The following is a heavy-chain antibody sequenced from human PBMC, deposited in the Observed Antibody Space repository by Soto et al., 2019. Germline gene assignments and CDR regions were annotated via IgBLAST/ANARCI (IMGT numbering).Heavy chain of an antibody. CDR2: ISAYNGNT. D-gene: IGHD3-3*01. CDR3: ARVFDDFWSGFFMSVGWFDP. J-gene: IGHJ5*02. Sequence: ASVTVCCKDSGYTYTSYGISWVRQDTGQGLEWMGWISAYNGNTNYAQKLQGRVTMTTDTSTSTAYMELRSLRSDDTAVYYCARVFDDFWSGFFMSVGWFDPWGQGTLVTVSS. CDR1: GYTYTSYG. V-gene: IGHV1-18*01.